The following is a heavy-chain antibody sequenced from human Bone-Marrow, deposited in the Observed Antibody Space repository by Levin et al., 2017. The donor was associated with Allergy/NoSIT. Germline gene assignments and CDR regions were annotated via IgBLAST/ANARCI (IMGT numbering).Heavy chain of an antibody. CDR2: MNPNSGNT. D-gene: IGHD3-10*01. Sequence: ASVKVSCKASGYTFTSYDINWVRQATGQGLEWMGWMNPNSGNTGYAQKFQGRVTMTRNTSISTAYMELSSLRSEDTAVYYCARGDYYGSGRMGRNWFDPWGQGTLVTVSS. CDR1: GYTFTSYD. J-gene: IGHJ5*02. V-gene: IGHV1-8*01. CDR3: ARGDYYGSGRMGRNWFDP.